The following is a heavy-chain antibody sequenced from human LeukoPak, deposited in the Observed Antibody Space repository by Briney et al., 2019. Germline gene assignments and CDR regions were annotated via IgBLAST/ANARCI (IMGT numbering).Heavy chain of an antibody. CDR3: ARAGGFDSSGYYYDVDHYYMDV. CDR1: GGSISSYY. D-gene: IGHD3-22*01. V-gene: IGHV4-59*01. Sequence: PLETLSLTCTVSGGSISSYYWSWIRQPPGKGLEWIGYIYYSGSTNYNPSLKSRVTISVDTSKNQFSLKLSSVTAADTAVYYCARAGGFDSSGYYYDVDHYYMDVWGKGTTVTVSS. J-gene: IGHJ6*03. CDR2: IYYSGST.